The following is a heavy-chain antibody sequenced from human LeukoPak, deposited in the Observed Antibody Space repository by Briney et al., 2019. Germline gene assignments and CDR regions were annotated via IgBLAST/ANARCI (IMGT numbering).Heavy chain of an antibody. CDR2: INHSGST. Sequence: SETLSLTCTVSGYSISSGYYWSWIRQPPGKGLEWIGEINHSGSTNYNPSLKSRVTISVDTSKNQFSLKLSSVTAADTAVYYCARGSKRGYFDYWGQGTLVTVSS. J-gene: IGHJ4*02. D-gene: IGHD3-10*01. CDR1: GYSISSGYY. CDR3: ARGSKRGYFDY. V-gene: IGHV4-38-2*02.